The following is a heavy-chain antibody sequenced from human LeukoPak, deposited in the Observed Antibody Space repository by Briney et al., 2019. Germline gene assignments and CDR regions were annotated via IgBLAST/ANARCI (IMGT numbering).Heavy chain of an antibody. CDR3: ARDLSPWETRNPDAFDI. CDR2: IYSGGST. J-gene: IGHJ3*02. Sequence: GGSLRLSCAASGFTVSGNYMSWVSQAPGKRLEWVSVIYSGGSTYYADSVKGRFSISRDNSKNTLYLQMNSLRAEDTAVYYCARDLSPWETRNPDAFDIWGQGTMVTVSS. CDR1: GFTVSGNY. D-gene: IGHD1-14*01. V-gene: IGHV3-53*01.